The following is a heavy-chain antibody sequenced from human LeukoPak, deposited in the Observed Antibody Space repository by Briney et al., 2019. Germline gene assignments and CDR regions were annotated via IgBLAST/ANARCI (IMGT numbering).Heavy chain of an antibody. Sequence: GGSLRLSCAASGFTFSSYAMSWVRQAPGKGLEWVSAISGSGGSTYYADSVKGRFTISRDNSKNTLYLQMNSLRAEDTAVYYCAKGDALWFGEFPIDYWGQGTLVTVSS. J-gene: IGHJ4*02. CDR1: GFTFSSYA. CDR2: ISGSGGST. CDR3: AKGDALWFGEFPIDY. V-gene: IGHV3-23*01. D-gene: IGHD3-10*01.